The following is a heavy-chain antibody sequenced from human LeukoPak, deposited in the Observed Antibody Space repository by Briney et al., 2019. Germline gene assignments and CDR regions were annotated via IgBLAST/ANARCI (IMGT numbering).Heavy chain of an antibody. Sequence: GRSLRLSCAASGFTFDDYAMHWVRQAPGKGLEWVSGISWNSGSVGYADSVKGRFTISRDNAKNSLYLQMNSLRAEDTAVYYCTRLAVAGYYWGQGTLVTVSS. CDR3: TRLAVAGYY. J-gene: IGHJ4*02. CDR2: ISWNSGSV. V-gene: IGHV3-9*01. CDR1: GFTFDDYA. D-gene: IGHD6-19*01.